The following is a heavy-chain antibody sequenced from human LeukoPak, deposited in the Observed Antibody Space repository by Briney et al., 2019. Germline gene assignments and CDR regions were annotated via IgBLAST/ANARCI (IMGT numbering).Heavy chain of an antibody. CDR3: ARGVDIVATRFFYGMDV. D-gene: IGHD5-12*01. CDR1: GGSISSGGYY. J-gene: IGHJ6*02. CDR2: IYYSGST. Sequence: SETLSFTCTVSGGSISSGGYYWSWIRQHPGKGLEWIGYIYYSGSTYYNPSLKSRVTISVDTSKNQFSLKLSSVTAADTAVYYCARGVDIVATRFFYGMDVWGQGTTVTVSS. V-gene: IGHV4-31*03.